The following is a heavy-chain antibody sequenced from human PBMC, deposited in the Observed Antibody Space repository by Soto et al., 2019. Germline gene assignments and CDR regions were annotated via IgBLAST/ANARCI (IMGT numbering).Heavy chain of an antibody. CDR2: ISAYNGNT. V-gene: IGHV1-18*01. D-gene: IGHD6-6*01. CDR3: ARGGSASDFDR. CDR1: GFTFTNYG. Sequence: QVQLVQSGAELKKPGASVKVSCKTSGFTFTNYGINWVRQAPGQGLEWMGWISAYNGNTNYAQTFQGRVTVTTDTATTTAYMELRSLRSDDTAVYYCARGGSASDFDRWGQGTLVTVSS. J-gene: IGHJ4*02.